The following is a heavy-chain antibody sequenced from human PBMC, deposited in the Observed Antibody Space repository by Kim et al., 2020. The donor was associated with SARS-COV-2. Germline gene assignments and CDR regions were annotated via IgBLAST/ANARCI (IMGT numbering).Heavy chain of an antibody. CDR2: ISAYNGNT. CDR1: GYTFTSYG. CDR3: ARYLSYSSSPVGGYGMDV. D-gene: IGHD6-6*01. Sequence: ASVKVSCKASGYTFTSYGISWVRQAPGQGLEWMGWISAYNGNTNYAQKLQGRVTMTTDTSTSTAYMELRSLRSDDTAVYYCARYLSYSSSPVGGYGMDVWGQGTTVTVSS. J-gene: IGHJ6*02. V-gene: IGHV1-18*01.